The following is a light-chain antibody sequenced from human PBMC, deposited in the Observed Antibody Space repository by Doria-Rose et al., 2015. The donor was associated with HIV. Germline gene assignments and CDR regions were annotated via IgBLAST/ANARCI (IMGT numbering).Light chain of an antibody. V-gene: IGKV1-39*01. CDR2: AAS. CDR3: QQTYSSPPWT. CDR1: PTVSTY. J-gene: IGKJ1*01. Sequence: SASIGDRVTITCRASPTVSTYLNWFQREPGKAPKLLIYAASRLQSGVPSRFSGSGSGTDFTLTISGLQPGDFATYYCQQTYSSPPWTVVQGTK.